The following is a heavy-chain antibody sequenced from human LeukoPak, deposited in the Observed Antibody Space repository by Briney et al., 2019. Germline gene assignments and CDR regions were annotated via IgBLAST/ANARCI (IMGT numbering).Heavy chain of an antibody. J-gene: IGHJ4*02. CDR2: IKQDGSKK. CDR3: ATPLDYYDSSGYHQGGD. Sequence: GSLRLSCAASGFTFSSYWMTWVRQAPGKGLEWVANIKQDGSKKNYVDLVKGRFTISRDNAKNSLYLQMNSLRAEDTAVYYCATPLDYYDSSGYHQGGDWGQGTLVTVSS. D-gene: IGHD3-22*01. V-gene: IGHV3-7*03. CDR1: GFTFSSYW.